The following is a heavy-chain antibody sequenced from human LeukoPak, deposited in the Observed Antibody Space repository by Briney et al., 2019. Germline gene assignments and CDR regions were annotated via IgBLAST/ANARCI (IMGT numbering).Heavy chain of an antibody. CDR3: TTDSPDLRFYDAFDI. D-gene: IGHD3-3*01. V-gene: IGHV3-15*01. CDR2: IKSKTDGGTT. J-gene: IGHJ3*02. Sequence: GGSLRLSCAASGFTFSNAWMNWVRQAPGKGLEWVGRIKSKTDGGTTDYAAPVKGRFTISRDDSKNTLYLQMNSLKTEDTAVYYCTTDSPDLRFYDAFDIWGQGTMVTVSS. CDR1: GFTFSNAW.